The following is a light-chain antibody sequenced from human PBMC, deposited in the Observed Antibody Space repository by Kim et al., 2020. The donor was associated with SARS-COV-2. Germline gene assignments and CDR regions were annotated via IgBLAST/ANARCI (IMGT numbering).Light chain of an antibody. J-gene: IGLJ3*02. CDR2: EVS. CDR3: CSYAGSSTWV. V-gene: IGLV2-23*02. Sequence: GQSITISCTGTSSDVGSYNLVSWYQQHPGKAPKLMIYEVSKRPSGVSNRFSGSKSGNTASPTISGLQAEDEADYYCCSYAGSSTWVFGGGTQLTVL. CDR1: SSDVGSYNL.